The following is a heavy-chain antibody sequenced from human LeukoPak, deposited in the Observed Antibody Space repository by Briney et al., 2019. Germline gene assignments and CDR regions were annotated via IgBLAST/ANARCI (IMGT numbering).Heavy chain of an antibody. CDR2: IYTSGST. CDR3: ARHQSVLLWFGELFPSAFDI. D-gene: IGHD3-10*01. V-gene: IGHV4-4*07. Sequence: PSETLSLTCTVSGGSISSYYWSWIRQPAGKGLEWIGRIYTSGSTNYNPSLKSRVTMSVDTSKNQFSLKLSSVTAADTAVYYCARHQSVLLWFGELFPSAFDIWGQGTLVTVSS. CDR1: GGSISSYY. J-gene: IGHJ4*02.